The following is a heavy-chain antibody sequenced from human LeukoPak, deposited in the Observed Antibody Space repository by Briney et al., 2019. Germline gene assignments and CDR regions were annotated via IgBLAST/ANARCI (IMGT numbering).Heavy chain of an antibody. CDR2: ISYDGSNK. CDR3: AKGSILWFGELFVFDY. Sequence: GGSLRLSCAASGFTFSSYGMHWVRQAPGKGLEWVAVISYDGSNKYYADSVKGRFTISRDNSKNTLYLQMNSLRAEDTAVYYCAKGSILWFGELFVFDYWGQGTLVTVSS. D-gene: IGHD3-10*01. CDR1: GFTFSSYG. V-gene: IGHV3-30*18. J-gene: IGHJ4*02.